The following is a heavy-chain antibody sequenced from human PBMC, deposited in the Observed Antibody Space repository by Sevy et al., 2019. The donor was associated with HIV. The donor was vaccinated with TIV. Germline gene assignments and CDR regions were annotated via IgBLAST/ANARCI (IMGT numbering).Heavy chain of an antibody. Sequence: ASVKVSCKASGGTFSSYAISWVRQAPGQGLEWMGGIIPIFGTANYAQKFQGRVTITADESTSTAYMELSSLRSEDTVVYYCARDPFRREVVAATLYYYYYGMDVWGQGTTVTVSS. V-gene: IGHV1-69*13. CDR1: GGTFSSYA. D-gene: IGHD2-15*01. CDR2: IIPIFGTA. CDR3: ARDPFRREVVAATLYYYYYGMDV. J-gene: IGHJ6*02.